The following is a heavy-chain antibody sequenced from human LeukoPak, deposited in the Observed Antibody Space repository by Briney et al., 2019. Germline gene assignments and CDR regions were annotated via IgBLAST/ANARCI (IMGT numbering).Heavy chain of an antibody. V-gene: IGHV1-18*01. CDR2: IGAYNGNT. J-gene: IGHJ6*02. CDR3: ARDLVDGSTNGMDV. CDR1: GYTFATSG. D-gene: IGHD2-2*01. Sequence: GASVKVSCKASGYTFATSGISWVRQAPGQGLEWMGWIGAYNGNTNYVQKFQGRVTMTTDTSTSTAYMELRSLRSDDTAVYYCARDLVDGSTNGMDVWGQGTTVTVSS.